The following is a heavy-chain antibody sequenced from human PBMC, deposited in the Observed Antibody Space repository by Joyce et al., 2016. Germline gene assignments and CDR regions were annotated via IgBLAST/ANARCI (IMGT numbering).Heavy chain of an antibody. CDR3: VRVGSGWVYNYFDP. V-gene: IGHV1-3*01. J-gene: IGHJ5*02. D-gene: IGHD6-19*01. CDR2: INAVNAGANT. Sequence: QILLIQSGAEVKKPGASVKISCSASGYNFARYAVNWVRQAPGERPEWVGWINAVNAGANTIYSEALDDRVTITRDTATTTVFLELRRLRVEDTAIYYCVRVGSGWVYNYFDPWGPGTQVTVSS. CDR1: GYNFARYA.